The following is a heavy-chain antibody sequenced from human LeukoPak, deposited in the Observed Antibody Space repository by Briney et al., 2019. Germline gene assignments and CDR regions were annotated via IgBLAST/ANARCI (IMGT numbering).Heavy chain of an antibody. V-gene: IGHV1-18*01. J-gene: IGHJ4*02. CDR3: ARLRGYSYGHFDY. Sequence: ASVKVSCKASGYTFTSYGISWVRQAPGQGLEWMGWISAYNGNTNYAQKLQGRVTMTTDTSTRTAYMELRSLRSEGTAVYYCARLRGYSYGHFDYWGQGTLVTVSS. D-gene: IGHD5-18*01. CDR2: ISAYNGNT. CDR1: GYTFTSYG.